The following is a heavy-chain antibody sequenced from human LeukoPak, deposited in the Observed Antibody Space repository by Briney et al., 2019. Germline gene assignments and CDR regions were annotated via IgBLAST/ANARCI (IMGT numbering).Heavy chain of an antibody. CDR3: ARGASSSSWSPFDP. D-gene: IGHD6-13*01. J-gene: IGHJ5*02. CDR2: SYYSGST. Sequence: SETLSLTCAVSGGSISSSSYYWGWIRQPPGKGLEWIGSSYYSGSTYYNPSLKSRVTMSVDTSKNQFSLKLSSVTAADTAVYYCARGASSSSWSPFDPWGQGTLVTVSS. V-gene: IGHV4-39*07. CDR1: GGSISSSSYY.